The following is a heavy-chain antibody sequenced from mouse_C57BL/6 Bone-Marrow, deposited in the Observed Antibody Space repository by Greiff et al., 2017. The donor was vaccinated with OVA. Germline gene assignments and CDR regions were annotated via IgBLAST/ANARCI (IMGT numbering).Heavy chain of an antibody. CDR1: GYTFTSYG. V-gene: IGHV1-81*01. Sequence: VQLQESGAELARPGASVKLSCKASGYTFTSYGISWVKQRTGQGLEWIGEIYPRSGNTYYNEKFKGKATLTADKSSSTAYMELRSLTSEDSAVYFCAAQAFDDWGQGTTLTVSS. CDR3: AAQAFDD. J-gene: IGHJ2*01. CDR2: IYPRSGNT. D-gene: IGHD3-2*02.